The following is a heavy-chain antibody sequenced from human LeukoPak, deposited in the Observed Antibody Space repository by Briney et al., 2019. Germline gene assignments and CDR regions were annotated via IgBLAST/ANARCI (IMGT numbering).Heavy chain of an antibody. Sequence: GGSLRLSCAASGFTFSSYEMNWVRQAPGKGLEWVSSISSSSSYIYYADSVKGRLTISRDNAKNSLYLQMNSLRAEDTAIYYCALPHYYDSEGASDMDLWGKGTTVTISS. CDR2: ISSSSSYI. CDR1: GFTFSSYE. V-gene: IGHV3-21*01. CDR3: ALPHYYDSEGASDMDL. D-gene: IGHD3-10*01. J-gene: IGHJ6*03.